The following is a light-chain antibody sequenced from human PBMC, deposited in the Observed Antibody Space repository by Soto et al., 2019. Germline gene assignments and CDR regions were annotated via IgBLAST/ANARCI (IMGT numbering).Light chain of an antibody. J-gene: IGLJ1*01. CDR1: SSDVGGYNY. CDR3: SSYTSSSPL. V-gene: IGLV2-14*01. Sequence: QSVLTQPASVSGSPGQSITISCTGTSSDVGGYNYVSWYQQHPGKAPKLMIYAVTDRPSGVSSRFSGSKSGNTASLTISGLQAEDEADYYCSSYTSSSPLFGTGTKLTVL. CDR2: AVT.